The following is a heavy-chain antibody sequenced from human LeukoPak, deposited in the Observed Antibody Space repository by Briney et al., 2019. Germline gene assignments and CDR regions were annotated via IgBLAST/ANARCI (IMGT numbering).Heavy chain of an antibody. Sequence: SETLSLTCAVYGGSFSGYYWSWIRQPPGKGLEWIGEINHSGSTNYNPSLKSRVTISVDTSKNQLSLKLSSVTAADTAVYYCARGRGGTRYDFWSGYGYFDYWGQGTLVTVSS. D-gene: IGHD3-3*01. V-gene: IGHV4-34*01. J-gene: IGHJ4*02. CDR2: INHSGST. CDR3: ARGRGGTRYDFWSGYGYFDY. CDR1: GGSFSGYY.